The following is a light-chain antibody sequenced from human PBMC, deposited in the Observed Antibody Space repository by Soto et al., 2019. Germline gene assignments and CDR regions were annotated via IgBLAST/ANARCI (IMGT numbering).Light chain of an antibody. Sequence: DIQMTQSPSSLSASVGDRVTITCRASQSIVSFLNWYQQRPGKAPKLLIHAASSLLSGVPSRFSGSGSGTDFTLTISSLQPEDFATYYCQRSYSTPWTFGQGTKVEIK. V-gene: IGKV1-39*01. J-gene: IGKJ1*01. CDR2: AAS. CDR3: QRSYSTPWT. CDR1: QSIVSF.